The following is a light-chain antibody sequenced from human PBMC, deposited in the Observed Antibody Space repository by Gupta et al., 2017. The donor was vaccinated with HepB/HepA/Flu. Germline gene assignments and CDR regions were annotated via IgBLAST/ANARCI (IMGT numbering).Light chain of an antibody. Sequence: QSVLTQPPSVSGAPGQRVTISCTGISSNIGAGYDVHWYQQLPGTAPKLLIYGKSNRLSGVPERFSGSKSGTSASLAITGIQAEDEADYCCQSYDSSLSVHVVFGGGTKLTVL. CDR3: QSYDSSLSVHVV. V-gene: IGLV1-40*01. CDR1: SSNIGAGYD. CDR2: GKS. J-gene: IGLJ2*01.